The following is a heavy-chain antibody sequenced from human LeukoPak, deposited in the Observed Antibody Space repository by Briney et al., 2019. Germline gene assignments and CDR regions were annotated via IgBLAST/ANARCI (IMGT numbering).Heavy chain of an antibody. D-gene: IGHD1-26*01. J-gene: IGHJ3*02. CDR1: GFTFSSYA. CDR2: LSASGRGT. Sequence: GGSLRLSCAASGFTFSSYAMIWVRQAPGKGLQWVSALSASGRGTYYADFVKGRFTVSRDNSKNTLYLQMNSLRTEDTALYFCAKGIPWACLPYCAFDIWGQGAMVTVSS. CDR3: AKGIPWACLPYCAFDI. V-gene: IGHV3-23*01.